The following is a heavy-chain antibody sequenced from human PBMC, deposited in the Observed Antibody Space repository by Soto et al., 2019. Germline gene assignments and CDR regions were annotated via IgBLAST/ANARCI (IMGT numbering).Heavy chain of an antibody. V-gene: IGHV3-33*01. CDR1: GFSFSSYG. CDR2: IWSDGNSE. J-gene: IGHJ5*02. CDR3: ARDVYLYDSSGYYRWIDP. Sequence: PGGSLRLSCAASGFSFSSYGMHWVRQAPGKGLEWVAVIWSDGNSEYSADSVKGRFTISRDNSKNTLYLQMSSLRAEDTAVYYCARDVYLYDSSGYYRWIDPWGQGTLVTVSS. D-gene: IGHD3-22*01.